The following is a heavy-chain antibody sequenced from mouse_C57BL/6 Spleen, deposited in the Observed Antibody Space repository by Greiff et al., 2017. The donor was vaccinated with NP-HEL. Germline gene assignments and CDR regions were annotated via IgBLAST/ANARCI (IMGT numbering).Heavy chain of an antibody. Sequence: QVTLKVSGPELVKPGASVKLSCKASGYTFTSYDINWVKQRPGQGLEWIGWIYPRDGSTKYNEKFKGKATLTVDTSSSTAYMELHSLTSEDSAVYCCAREREDYYGSPFDYWGQGTTLTVSS. J-gene: IGHJ2*01. CDR2: IYPRDGST. CDR3: AREREDYYGSPFDY. CDR1: GYTFTSYD. D-gene: IGHD1-1*01. V-gene: IGHV1-85*01.